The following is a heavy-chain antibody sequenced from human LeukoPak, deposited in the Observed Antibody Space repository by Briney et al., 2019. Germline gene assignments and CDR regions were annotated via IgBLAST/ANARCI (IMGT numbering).Heavy chain of an antibody. D-gene: IGHD3-16*01. CDR3: ARDRKYLGELLSVGGFDP. CDR1: GYTFTTSD. Sequence: GASVKVSCKASGYTFTTSDIIWVRQAAGQGLEWMAWMNPNTGNTDYAQKFQGRVTLTRSTSINTAYMELSSPRSEDTAVYFCARDRKYLGELLSVGGFDPWGQGTLVTVSS. J-gene: IGHJ5*02. CDR2: MNPNTGNT. V-gene: IGHV1-8*03.